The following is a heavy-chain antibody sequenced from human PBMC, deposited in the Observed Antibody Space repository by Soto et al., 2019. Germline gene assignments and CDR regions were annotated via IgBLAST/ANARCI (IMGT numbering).Heavy chain of an antibody. CDR1: GLIFSDYY. V-gene: IGHV3-11*01. J-gene: IGHJ6*02. D-gene: IGHD3-9*01. Sequence: GGSLRLSCAASGLIFSDYYMSWIRQAPGKGLEWVSYIGSSGSTIYYADSVKGRFTISRDNAKKSLYLQMNSLRVEDTAVYYCARGAVTGYPHYYHAMDVWGQGATVTVSS. CDR2: IGSSGSTI. CDR3: ARGAVTGYPHYYHAMDV.